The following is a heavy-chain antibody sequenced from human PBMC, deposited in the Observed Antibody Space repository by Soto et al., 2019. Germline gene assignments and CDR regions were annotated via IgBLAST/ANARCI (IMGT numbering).Heavy chain of an antibody. CDR1: GGTFSSYA. J-gene: IGHJ4*02. Sequence: SVKVSCKASGGTFSSYAISWVRQAPGQGLEWMGGIIPIFGTANYAQKFQGRVTITADESTSTAYMELSSLRSEDTAVYYCARVDFWSGYPKNPYFDYWGQGTLVTAPQ. CDR3: ARVDFWSGYPKNPYFDY. V-gene: IGHV1-69*13. D-gene: IGHD3-3*01. CDR2: IIPIFGTA.